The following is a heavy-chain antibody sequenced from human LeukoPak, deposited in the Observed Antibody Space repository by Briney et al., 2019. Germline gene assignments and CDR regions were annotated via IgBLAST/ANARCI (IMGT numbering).Heavy chain of an antibody. CDR2: INHSGST. Sequence: SETLSLTCAVYGGSFSGYYWSWIRQPPGKGLEWIGEINHSGSTNYNPSLKSRVTISVDTSKNQFSLKLSSVTAADTAVYYCARRRQGFYGSGSYYSNWFDPWGQGTLVTVPS. CDR3: ARRRQGFYGSGSYYSNWFDP. V-gene: IGHV4-34*01. D-gene: IGHD3-10*01. J-gene: IGHJ5*02. CDR1: GGSFSGYY.